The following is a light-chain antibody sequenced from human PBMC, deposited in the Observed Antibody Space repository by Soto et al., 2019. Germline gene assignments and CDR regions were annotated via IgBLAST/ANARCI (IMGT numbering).Light chain of an antibody. Sequence: DIQMTQSPSSLSASVGDRVTITCRASQSISNYLNWYQRTPGKAPKRLIYGESSLQSGVPSRFSGSGSGTDFTLTISSLQPEDFATYYCQQCYSTPYTFGQGTKVDIK. J-gene: IGKJ2*01. CDR2: GES. V-gene: IGKV1-39*01. CDR1: QSISNY. CDR3: QQCYSTPYT.